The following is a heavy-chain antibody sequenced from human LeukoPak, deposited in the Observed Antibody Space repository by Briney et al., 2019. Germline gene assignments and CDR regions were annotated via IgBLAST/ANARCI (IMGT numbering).Heavy chain of an antibody. CDR3: ARDPAQSYYMDV. Sequence: ASVKVSCKASGYTFSVFYMHWVRPAPGQGLEWMGWINPNSGGTNYAQKFQGRFTMTRDTSISTAYMELARLRSDDTAVYYCARDPAQSYYMDVWGKGTTVTVSS. V-gene: IGHV1-2*02. J-gene: IGHJ6*03. CDR1: GYTFSVFY. CDR2: INPNSGGT.